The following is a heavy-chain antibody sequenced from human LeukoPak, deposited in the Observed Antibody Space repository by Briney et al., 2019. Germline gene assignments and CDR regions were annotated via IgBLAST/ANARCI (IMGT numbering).Heavy chain of an antibody. CDR2: TYYRSKWYS. Sequence: SQTLSLTCVISGDSVSSNSASWNWIRQSPSRGLEWLGRTYYRSKWYSEYAGSVRGRITINADTSKNQFSLQLYSVTPDDTAVYYCARDPGWEMLHAFDIWGQGTMVTVSS. V-gene: IGHV6-1*01. CDR1: GDSVSSNSAS. D-gene: IGHD1-26*01. J-gene: IGHJ3*02. CDR3: ARDPGWEMLHAFDI.